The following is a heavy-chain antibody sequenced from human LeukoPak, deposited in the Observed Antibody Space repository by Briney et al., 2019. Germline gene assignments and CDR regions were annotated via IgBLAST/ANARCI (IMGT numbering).Heavy chain of an antibody. D-gene: IGHD4-17*01. J-gene: IGHJ5*02. V-gene: IGHV1-69*13. CDR2: FIPIFGTA. Sequence: GASVKVSCKASGGTFSSYAISWVRQAPGQGLEWMGGFIPIFGTANYAQKFQGRVTITADESTSTAYMELSSLRSEDTAVYYCARGRSDYGDAYWFDPWGQGTLVTVSS. CDR1: GGTFSSYA. CDR3: ARGRSDYGDAYWFDP.